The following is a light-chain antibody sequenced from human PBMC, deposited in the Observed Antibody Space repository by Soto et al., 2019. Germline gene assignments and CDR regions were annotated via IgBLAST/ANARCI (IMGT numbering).Light chain of an antibody. Sequence: VLTQPPSVSGAPGQRVTISCTGSSSNIGAGYDVHWYQQKPGQAPVLVIYKDSERPSGIPERFSGSSSGTTVTLTISGVQTEDEADYYCQLADSSGTYVVFGGGTKLTVL. CDR3: QLADSSGTYVV. CDR2: KDS. CDR1: NIGAGYD. V-gene: IGLV3-25*03. J-gene: IGLJ2*01.